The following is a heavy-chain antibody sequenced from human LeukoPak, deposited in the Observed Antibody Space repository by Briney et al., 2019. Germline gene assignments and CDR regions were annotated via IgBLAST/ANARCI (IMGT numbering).Heavy chain of an antibody. Sequence: AGGSLRLSCAASGFTFSDHYMDWVRQAPGKGLEWVGRTRNKANSYTTEYAASVKGRFTISRDDSKNSLYLQMNSLRAEDTAVYYCARDIVVVTAILDVWGKGTTVTVSS. CDR3: ARDIVVVTAILDV. CDR1: GFTFSDHY. J-gene: IGHJ6*04. CDR2: TRNKANSYTT. D-gene: IGHD2-21*02. V-gene: IGHV3-72*01.